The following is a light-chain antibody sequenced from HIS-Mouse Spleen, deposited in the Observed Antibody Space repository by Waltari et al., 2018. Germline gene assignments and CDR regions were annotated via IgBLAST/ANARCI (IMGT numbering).Light chain of an antibody. CDR3: YSTDSSGNHRV. CDR2: EDS. J-gene: IGLJ2*01. CDR1: ALPKKY. Sequence: SYELTQPPSESVSPGQTARITCSGDALPKKYAYWYQQKSGQAPVLVFYEDSKRPSGIPERFSGSSSGTMATLTISGAQVEDEADYYCYSTDSSGNHRVFGGGTKLTVL. V-gene: IGLV3-10*01.